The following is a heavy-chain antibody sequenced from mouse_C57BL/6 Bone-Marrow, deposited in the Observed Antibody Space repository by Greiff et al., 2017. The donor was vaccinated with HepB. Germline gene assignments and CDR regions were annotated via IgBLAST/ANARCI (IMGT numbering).Heavy chain of an antibody. Sequence: QVQLQQSGAELVKPGASVKISCKASGYAFSSYWMNWVKQRPGKGLEWIGQIYPGDGDTNYNGKFKGKATLTADKSSSTAYMQLSSLTSEDSAVYFCARDYGSLLYYYAMDYWGQGTSVTVSS. CDR3: ARDYGSLLYYYAMDY. CDR2: IYPGDGDT. V-gene: IGHV1-80*01. D-gene: IGHD1-1*01. J-gene: IGHJ4*01. CDR1: GYAFSSYW.